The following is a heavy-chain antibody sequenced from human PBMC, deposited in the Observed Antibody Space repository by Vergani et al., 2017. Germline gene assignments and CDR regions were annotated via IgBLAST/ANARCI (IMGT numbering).Heavy chain of an antibody. CDR1: GFTFSSYA. CDR3: ARSIAVAGPPIQH. CDR2: ISGSGGST. Sequence: EVQLLESGGGLVQPGGSLRLSCAASGFTFSSYAMSWVRQAPGKGLEWVSGISGSGGSTYYADSVKGRFTISRDNSKNTLYLQMNSLRAEDTAVYYCARSIAVAGPPIQHWGQGTLVTVSS. D-gene: IGHD6-19*01. J-gene: IGHJ1*01. V-gene: IGHV3-23*01.